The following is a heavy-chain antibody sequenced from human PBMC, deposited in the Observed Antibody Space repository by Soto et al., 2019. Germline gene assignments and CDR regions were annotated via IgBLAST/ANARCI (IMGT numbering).Heavy chain of an antibody. CDR2: IYYSGST. V-gene: IGHV4-31*03. CDR1: AGSISIGGYY. Sequence: PSETLSLTFTVSAGSISIGGYYWSWIRQHPGQGLEWIGYIYYSGSTYYNPSLKSRVTISVDTSTNQFSLKLSSVTAADTAVYYCARGYREGITIFGVETDTYYYGMDVWGQGTAVS. J-gene: IGHJ6*02. CDR3: ARGYREGITIFGVETDTYYYGMDV. D-gene: IGHD3-3*01.